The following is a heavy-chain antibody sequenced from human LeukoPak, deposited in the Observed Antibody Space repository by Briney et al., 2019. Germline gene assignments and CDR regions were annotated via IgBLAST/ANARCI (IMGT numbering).Heavy chain of an antibody. CDR1: GGSISSLNL. CDR2: MYLGGTT. Sequence: SGTLSLTCIVSGGSISSLNLWSWLRQPPGKGLEWIGEMYLGGTTNFNPSLKSRVTILIDKSKNQLSLQLTSVTAADTAVYYCARDSGYGAFDIWGQGTMVTVSS. J-gene: IGHJ3*02. CDR3: ARDSGYGAFDI. D-gene: IGHD3-22*01. V-gene: IGHV4-4*02.